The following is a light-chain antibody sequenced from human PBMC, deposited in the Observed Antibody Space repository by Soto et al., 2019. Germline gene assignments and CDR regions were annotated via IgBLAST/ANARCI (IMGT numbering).Light chain of an antibody. CDR1: QGISSY. Sequence: AIRMTQSPSSLSASTGDGVTITCRASQGISSYLAWYQQKPGKAPKLMIYAASTFQSGAPSRFNGIGSWTDVSLPISCLQSEDFATYYCQQYYSYPFTFGPGTKVDIK. CDR2: AAS. CDR3: QQYYSYPFT. J-gene: IGKJ3*01. V-gene: IGKV1-8*01.